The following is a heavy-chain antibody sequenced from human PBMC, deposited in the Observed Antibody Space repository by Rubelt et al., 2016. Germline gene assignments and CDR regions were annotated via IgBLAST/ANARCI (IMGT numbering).Heavy chain of an antibody. D-gene: IGHD6-19*01. CDR3: ARRSSNGLVWFFDL. CDR2: IYYSGST. Sequence: QQQLQESGPGLVKPSETLSLTCTVSGGSISSSSYYWGWIRQPPGKGLEWIGNIYYSGSTYYDPSLKSRVTISVDTSKNQFSRKPILVTASDTAVYYCARRSSNGLVWFFDLWGRGTLVTVSS. V-gene: IGHV4-39*01. J-gene: IGHJ2*01. CDR1: GGSISSSSYY.